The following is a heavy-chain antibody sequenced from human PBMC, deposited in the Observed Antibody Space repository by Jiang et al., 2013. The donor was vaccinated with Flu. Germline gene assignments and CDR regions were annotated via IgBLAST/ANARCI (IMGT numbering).Heavy chain of an antibody. V-gene: IGHV1-69*04. Sequence: SGAEVKKPGSSVKVSCKASGGTFSTYTINWVRQAPGQGLEWMGRIIPILGVASYAQRFQDRVTLTADKFTNTAYMELTSLRSEDTAVYYCARASCGGDCYSGGLALFLLDYVGPGNHGHRLL. D-gene: IGHD2-21*02. J-gene: IGHJ4*02. CDR2: IIPILGVA. CDR1: GGTFSTYT. CDR3: ARASCGGDCYSGGLALFLLDY.